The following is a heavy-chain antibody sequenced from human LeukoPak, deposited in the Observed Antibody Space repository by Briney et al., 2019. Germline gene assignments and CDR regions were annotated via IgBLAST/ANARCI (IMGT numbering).Heavy chain of an antibody. CDR2: IYYSGST. J-gene: IGHJ4*02. CDR1: GGSISTYY. Sequence: SETLSLTCTVPGGSISTYYWSWIRQPPGKGLEWIGYIYYSGSTNYNPSLKSRVTISVDTSKNQFSLKLSSVTAADTAVYYCARDRGRIAAPTPFDYWGQGTLVTVSS. V-gene: IGHV4-59*12. D-gene: IGHD6-6*01. CDR3: ARDRGRIAAPTPFDY.